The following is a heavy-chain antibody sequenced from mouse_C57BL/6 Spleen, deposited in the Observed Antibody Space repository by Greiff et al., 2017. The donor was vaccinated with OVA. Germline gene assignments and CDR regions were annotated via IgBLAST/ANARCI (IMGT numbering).Heavy chain of an antibody. J-gene: IGHJ2*01. D-gene: IGHD2-5*01. Sequence: EVNLVESGGGLVKPGGSLKLSCAASGFTFSDYGMHWVRQAPEKGLEWVAYISSGSSTIYYADTVKGRFTISSDNAKNTLFLQMTSLRAEDTAMYYCARGRSNYYFDYWGQGTTLTVSS. V-gene: IGHV5-17*01. CDR1: GFTFSDYG. CDR2: ISSGSSTI. CDR3: ARGRSNYYFDY.